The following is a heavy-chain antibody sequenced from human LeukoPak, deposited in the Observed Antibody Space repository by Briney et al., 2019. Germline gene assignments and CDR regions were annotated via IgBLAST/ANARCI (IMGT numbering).Heavy chain of an antibody. CDR3: ARLDYDILTGYYGDGDY. J-gene: IGHJ4*02. CDR2: IYTSGST. Sequence: SETLSLTCTVSGGSISSYYWSWIRQPAGKGLEWIGRIYTSGSTNYNPSLKSRVTMSVDTSKNQFSLKLSSVTAADTAVYYCARLDYDILTGYYGDGDYWGQGTLVTVSS. CDR1: GGSISSYY. V-gene: IGHV4-4*07. D-gene: IGHD3-9*01.